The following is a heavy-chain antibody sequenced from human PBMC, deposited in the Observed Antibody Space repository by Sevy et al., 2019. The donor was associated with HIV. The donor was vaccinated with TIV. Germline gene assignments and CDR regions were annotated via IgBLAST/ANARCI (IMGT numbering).Heavy chain of an antibody. D-gene: IGHD5-18*01. V-gene: IGHV3-30*03. Sequence: GGSLRLSCAASGFTFSSYGMHWVRQAPGKGLEWVAVISYDGSNKYYADSVKGRFTISRDNPKNTLYLQMNSLRAEDTAVYYCASELWRGYSYGFYWYFDLWGRGTLVTVSS. CDR3: ASELWRGYSYGFYWYFDL. J-gene: IGHJ2*01. CDR2: ISYDGSNK. CDR1: GFTFSSYG.